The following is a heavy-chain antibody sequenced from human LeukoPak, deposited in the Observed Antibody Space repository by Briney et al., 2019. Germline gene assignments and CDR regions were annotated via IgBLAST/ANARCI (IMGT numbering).Heavy chain of an antibody. CDR1: GFTFSDPW. D-gene: IGHD3-10*01. CDR2: IRGKTDGGTA. J-gene: IGHJ6*03. V-gene: IGHV3-15*01. Sequence: GGSLRLSCAASGFTFSDPWLSWVRQAPGKGLEWVGRIRGKTDGGTADYAAPVKGRFTISRDDSKNTLYLQMNSLKTEDTAVYYCSTIAYGSGSYPPHYYYYMDVWGKGTTVTVSS. CDR3: STIAYGSGSYPPHYYYYMDV.